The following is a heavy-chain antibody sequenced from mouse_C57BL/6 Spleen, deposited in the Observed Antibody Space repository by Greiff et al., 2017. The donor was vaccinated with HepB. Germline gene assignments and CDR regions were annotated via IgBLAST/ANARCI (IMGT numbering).Heavy chain of an antibody. CDR1: GYSITSGYY. CDR3: AREGSYYGSSPFAY. D-gene: IGHD1-1*01. CDR2: ISYDGSN. J-gene: IGHJ3*01. V-gene: IGHV3-6*01. Sequence: EVKLVESGPGLVKPSQSLSLTCSVTGYSITSGYYWNWIRQFPGNKLEWMGYISYDGSNNYNPSLKNRISITRDTSKNQFFLKLNSVTTEDTATYYCAREGSYYGSSPFAYWGQGTLVTVSA.